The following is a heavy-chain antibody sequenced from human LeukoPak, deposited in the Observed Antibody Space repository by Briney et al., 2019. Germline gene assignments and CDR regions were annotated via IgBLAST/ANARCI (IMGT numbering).Heavy chain of an antibody. CDR2: IYYSGST. CDR3: ARVGDYDILTGYYMPPPYFDY. Sequence: PSETLSLTCTVSGGSISSGDYYWSWIRQPPGKGLEWIGYIYYSGSTYYNPSLKSRVTISVDTSKNQFSLKLSSVTAADTAVYYRARVGDYDILTGYYMPPPYFDYWGQGTLVTVSS. D-gene: IGHD3-9*01. CDR1: GGSISSGDYY. V-gene: IGHV4-30-4*01. J-gene: IGHJ4*02.